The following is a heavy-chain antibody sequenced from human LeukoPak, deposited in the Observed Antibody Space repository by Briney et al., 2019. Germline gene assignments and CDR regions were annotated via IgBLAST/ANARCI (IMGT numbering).Heavy chain of an antibody. CDR1: GFTFSSYA. Sequence: RTGGSLRLSCAASGFTFSSYAMHWVRQAPGKGLEWVAVISYDGSNKYYADSVKGRFTISRDNSKNTLYLQMNSLRAEDTAVYYCARVPRPMYSSGWYPDYWGQGTLVTVSS. D-gene: IGHD6-19*01. V-gene: IGHV3-30-3*01. CDR3: ARVPRPMYSSGWYPDY. J-gene: IGHJ4*02. CDR2: ISYDGSNK.